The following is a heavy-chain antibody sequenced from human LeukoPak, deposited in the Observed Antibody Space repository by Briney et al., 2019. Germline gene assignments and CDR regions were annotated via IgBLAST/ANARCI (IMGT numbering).Heavy chain of an antibody. J-gene: IGHJ2*01. V-gene: IGHV4-34*01. D-gene: IGHD7-27*01. CDR3: ARVPWGSDWYFDL. CDR1: GGSFSGYY. Sequence: PSETLSLTCAVYGGSFSGYYWSWIRQPPGKGLEWIGEINHSGSTNYNPSLKSRVTISVDTSKNQFSLKLSSVTAADTAVDYCARVPWGSDWYFDLWGRGTLVTVSS. CDR2: INHSGST.